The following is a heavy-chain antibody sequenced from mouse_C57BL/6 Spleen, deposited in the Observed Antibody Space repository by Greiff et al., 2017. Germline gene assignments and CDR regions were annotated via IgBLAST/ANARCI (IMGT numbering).Heavy chain of an antibody. CDR2: FYSGSGSI. Sequence: QVQLQQSGAELVKPGASVKLSCKASGYTFTKYTIHWVKQSSGQGLEWIGWFYSGSGSIKYNEKFKDKATLTADKTSSTVYMELSRLTSRDSAVYFSARHEEGLTSEWYFDVWGTGTTVTVSS. D-gene: IGHD1-3*01. V-gene: IGHV1-62-2*01. J-gene: IGHJ1*03. CDR1: GYTFTKYT. CDR3: ARHEEGLTSEWYFDV.